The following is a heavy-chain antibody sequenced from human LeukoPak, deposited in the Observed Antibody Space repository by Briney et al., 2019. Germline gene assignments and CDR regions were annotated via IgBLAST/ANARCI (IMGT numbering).Heavy chain of an antibody. CDR3: ARGTSGKFDY. CDR1: GYTFTSYY. J-gene: IGHJ4*02. Sequence: ASVKVSCKASGYTFTSYYMHWVRQAPGQGLEWMGIINPSGGSTSYAQKFQGRVTMTTDTSTSTAYMELRSLRSDDTAVYYCARGTSGKFDYWGQGTLVTVSS. V-gene: IGHV1-46*01. D-gene: IGHD3-10*01. CDR2: INPSGGST.